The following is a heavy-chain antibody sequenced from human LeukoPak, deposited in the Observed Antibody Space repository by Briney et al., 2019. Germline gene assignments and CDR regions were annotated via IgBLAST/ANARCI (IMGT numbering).Heavy chain of an antibody. D-gene: IGHD2-15*01. Sequence: SVKVSCKASGGTFSSYAISWVRQAPGQGLEWMGGIIPIFGTANYAQKFQGRVTITTDESTSTAYMELSSLRSEDTAVYYCASEGNRGTRRDWWFDPWGQGTLVTVSS. CDR3: ASEGNRGTRRDWWFDP. V-gene: IGHV1-69*05. CDR2: IIPIFGTA. J-gene: IGHJ5*02. CDR1: GGTFSSYA.